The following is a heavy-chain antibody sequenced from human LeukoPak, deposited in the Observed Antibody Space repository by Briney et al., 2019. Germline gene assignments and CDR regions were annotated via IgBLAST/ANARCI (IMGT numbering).Heavy chain of an antibody. CDR1: GASISSDN. J-gene: IGHJ4*02. Sequence: SETLSLTCAVSGASISSDNCNWIRQLPGKGLEWIGNVDYNGATKYNPSLQSRITISLDTSNNQFSLTLTSVTAADTALYFCTRGYYEAFDYWGQGRLVTVSS. D-gene: IGHD3-16*01. CDR3: TRGYYEAFDY. CDR2: VDYNGAT. V-gene: IGHV4-59*01.